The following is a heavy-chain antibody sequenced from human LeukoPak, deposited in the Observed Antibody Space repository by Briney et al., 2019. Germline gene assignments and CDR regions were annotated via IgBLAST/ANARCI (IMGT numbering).Heavy chain of an antibody. CDR3: ARDLLGYNYYYMDV. CDR1: GFTFSSYS. V-gene: IGHV3-21*01. CDR2: ISSSSYI. J-gene: IGHJ6*03. D-gene: IGHD3-16*02. Sequence: GGSLRLSCAASGFTFSSYSMNWVRQAPGKGLEWVSSISSSSYIYYADSVKGRFTISRDNAKNSLYLQMNSLRAEDTAVYYCARDLLGYNYYYMDVWGKGTTVTVSS.